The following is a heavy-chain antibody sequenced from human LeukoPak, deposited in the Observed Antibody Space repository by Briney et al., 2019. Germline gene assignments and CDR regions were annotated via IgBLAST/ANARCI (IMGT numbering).Heavy chain of an antibody. D-gene: IGHD3-22*01. CDR3: ARGPYSYDSSGAFDI. CDR1: GGSISSYY. J-gene: IGHJ3*02. V-gene: IGHV4-59*12. Sequence: SETLSLTCTVSGGSISSYYWSWIRQPPGKGLEWIGYIYYSGSTNYNPSLKSRVTISVDTSNNQFSLKLSSVTAADTAVYFCARGPYSYDSSGAFDIWGQGTMVTVSS. CDR2: IYYSGST.